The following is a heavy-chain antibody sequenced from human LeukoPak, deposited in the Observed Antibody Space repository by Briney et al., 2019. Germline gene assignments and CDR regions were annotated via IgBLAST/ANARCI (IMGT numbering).Heavy chain of an antibody. J-gene: IGHJ4*02. CDR3: AKDMAAYYYSSGNIDY. CDR1: GFTFYDYA. D-gene: IGHD3-10*01. Sequence: PGGSLRLSCAASGFTFYDYAMHWVRQAPGKGLEWVSLISWDCGSTYYADSVKGRVTISRDNSKNSLCLQMNSLRAEDTALYYCAKDMAAYYYSSGNIDYWGQGTLVTVSS. CDR2: ISWDCGST. V-gene: IGHV3-43D*03.